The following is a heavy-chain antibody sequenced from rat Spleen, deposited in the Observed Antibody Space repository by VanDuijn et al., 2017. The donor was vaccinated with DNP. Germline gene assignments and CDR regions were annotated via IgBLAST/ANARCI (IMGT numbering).Heavy chain of an antibody. CDR2: IWAAETT. V-gene: IGHV2-72*01. CDR3: ARHKNWYFDF. CDR1: GFSLTSHG. Sequence: QVQLKESGPGLVQPSQTLSLTCTIAGFSLTSHGVGWVRQPLGKGLVWMGTIWAAETTHYNSAVQSRLSISRDTSKRQVFLKMNSLQPEETGTYYCARHKNWYFDFWGPGTMVTVSS. J-gene: IGHJ1*01.